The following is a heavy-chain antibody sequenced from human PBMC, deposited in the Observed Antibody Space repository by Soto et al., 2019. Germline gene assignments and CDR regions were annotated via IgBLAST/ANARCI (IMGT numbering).Heavy chain of an antibody. CDR1: GDSMRSFY. J-gene: IGHJ4*02. V-gene: IGHV4-59*01. Sequence: SETLSLTCTVYGDSMRSFYWSWIRQPPGRGLEWIGNIYYSGSTNYNPSRKSRVTMSVDMSKNQVSLKLSSVTAADTAVYYCTRVGGYYGDYPNFDYWGQGALVTVSS. CDR3: TRVGGYYGDYPNFDY. CDR2: IYYSGST. D-gene: IGHD4-17*01.